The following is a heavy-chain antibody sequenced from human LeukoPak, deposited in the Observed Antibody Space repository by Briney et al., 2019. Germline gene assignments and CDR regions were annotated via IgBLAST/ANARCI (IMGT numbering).Heavy chain of an antibody. CDR3: ARGRGTDYGAYDAFDI. CDR1: GFTFDDYA. CDR2: ISWNSGTI. Sequence: GGSLRLSCAASGFTFDDYAMHWVRQAPGKGLEWVSGISWNSGTIGYADSVKGRFTISRDNAKNSLYLQMNSLRAEDTAVYYCARGRGTDYGAYDAFDIWGQGTMVTVSS. J-gene: IGHJ3*02. D-gene: IGHD4-17*01. V-gene: IGHV3-9*01.